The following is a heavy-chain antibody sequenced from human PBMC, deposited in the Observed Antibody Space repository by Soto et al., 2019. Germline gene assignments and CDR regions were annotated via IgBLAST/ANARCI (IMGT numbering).Heavy chain of an antibody. CDR3: ATAITIFGVVIWTQYYFDY. CDR1: GYTLTELS. Sequence: ASVKVSCKVSGYTLTELSMHWVRQAPGKGLEWMGGFDPEDGETIYAQKFQGRVTMTEDTSTDTAYMELSSLRSEDTAVYYCATAITIFGVVIWTQYYFDYWGQGTLVTVSS. V-gene: IGHV1-24*01. J-gene: IGHJ4*02. CDR2: FDPEDGET. D-gene: IGHD3-3*01.